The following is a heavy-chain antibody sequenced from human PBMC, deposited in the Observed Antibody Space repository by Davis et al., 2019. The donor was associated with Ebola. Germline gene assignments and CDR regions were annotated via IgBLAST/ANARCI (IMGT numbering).Heavy chain of an antibody. V-gene: IGHV3-74*01. D-gene: IGHD6-13*01. CDR2: INSDGSST. J-gene: IGHJ6*04. CDR1: GFTFSSYA. CDR3: ARGPHRIAAAGTLYYYYYGMDV. Sequence: GESLKISCAAFGFTFSSYAMSWVRQAPGKGLVWVSRINSDGSSTSYADSVKGRFTISRDNAKNTLYLQMNGLRAEDTAVYYCARGPHRIAAAGTLYYYYYGMDVWGKGTTVTVSS.